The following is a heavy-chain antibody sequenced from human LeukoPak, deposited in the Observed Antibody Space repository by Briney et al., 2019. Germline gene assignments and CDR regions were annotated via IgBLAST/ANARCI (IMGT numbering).Heavy chain of an antibody. Sequence: SQTLSLTCTVSGGSISSGDYYWSWIRQPPGKGLEWIGYIYYSGSTYYNPSLKSRVTISVDTSKNQFSLKLSSETAADTAVYYCARENCGGDCYTDYWGQGTLVTVSS. CDR3: ARENCGGDCYTDY. J-gene: IGHJ4*02. CDR2: IYYSGST. V-gene: IGHV4-30-4*08. CDR1: GGSISSGDYY. D-gene: IGHD2-21*01.